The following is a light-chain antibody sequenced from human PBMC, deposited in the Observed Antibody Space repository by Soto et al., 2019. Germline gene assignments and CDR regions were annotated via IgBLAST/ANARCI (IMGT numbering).Light chain of an antibody. CDR1: SSDVGDYNY. V-gene: IGLV2-14*01. J-gene: IGLJ1*01. CDR3: SSYTSSSTRV. CDR2: DVS. Sequence: QSVLTQPASVSGSPGQSITISCTGTSSDVGDYNYVSWYQRHPGKAPKLVIFDVSDRPSGVSNRFSGSKSGNTASLTISGLQAEDEADYYCSSYTSSSTRVFGTGTKLTVL.